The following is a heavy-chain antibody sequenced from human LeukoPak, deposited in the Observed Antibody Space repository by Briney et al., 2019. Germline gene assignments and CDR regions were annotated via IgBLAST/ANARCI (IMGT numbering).Heavy chain of an antibody. D-gene: IGHD3-10*02. CDR2: ISFDGSNK. V-gene: IGHV3-30*04. Sequence: PGRSLRLSCAASGFTFSTYAIHWVRQAPGKGLEWVAVISFDGSNKYYADSVKGRFTISRDNAKNSLYLQMNSLRAEDTAVYYCAELGITMIGGVWGKGTTVTISS. CDR3: AELGITMIGGV. CDR1: GFTFSTYA. J-gene: IGHJ6*04.